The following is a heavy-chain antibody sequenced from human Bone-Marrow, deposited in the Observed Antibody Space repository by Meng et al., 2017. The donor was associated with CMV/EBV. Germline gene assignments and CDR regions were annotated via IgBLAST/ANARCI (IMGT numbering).Heavy chain of an antibody. J-gene: IGHJ4*02. D-gene: IGHD1-26*01. CDR2: ISRSGSAL. CDR3: ARSIVGATRLLDY. V-gene: IGHV3-48*03. CDR1: GFTFSSYE. Sequence: GESLKISCAASGFTFSSYEMNWVRQAPGKGLEWVSYISRSGSALYYADSVKGRFTISRDNAKDSLYLQMNSLRAEDTAVYYCARSIVGATRLLDYWGQGTLVTVSS.